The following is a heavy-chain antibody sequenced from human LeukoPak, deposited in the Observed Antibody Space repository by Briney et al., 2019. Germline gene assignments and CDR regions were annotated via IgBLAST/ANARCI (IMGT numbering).Heavy chain of an antibody. V-gene: IGHV3-13*01. J-gene: IGHJ6*03. CDR2: IGTAGDT. Sequence: PGGSLRLSCAASGFTFSEYDMNWVRQAPGKGLEWVSRIGTAGDTYYSGSVMGRFTISREDAKNSFYLQMNSLRVGDTAVYYCARGVWTYGSGRYYYMDVWGKGTTVTISS. CDR3: ARGVWTYGSGRYYYMDV. D-gene: IGHD6-19*01. CDR1: GFTFSEYD.